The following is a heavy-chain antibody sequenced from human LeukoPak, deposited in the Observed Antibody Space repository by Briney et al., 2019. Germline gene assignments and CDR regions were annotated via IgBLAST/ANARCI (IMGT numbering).Heavy chain of an antibody. Sequence: GGSLRLPCAASGFTFSSYAMSWVRQAPGKGLEWVSAISGSGGSTYYADSVKGRFTISRDNSKNTLYLQMNSLRAEDTAVYYCAKVGVFWSGYRGPYYFDYWGQGTLVTVSS. J-gene: IGHJ4*02. V-gene: IGHV3-23*01. CDR3: AKVGVFWSGYRGPYYFDY. CDR2: ISGSGGST. D-gene: IGHD3-3*01. CDR1: GFTFSSYA.